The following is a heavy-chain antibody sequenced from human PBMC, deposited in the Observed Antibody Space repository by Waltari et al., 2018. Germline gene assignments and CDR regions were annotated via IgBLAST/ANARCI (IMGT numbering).Heavy chain of an antibody. D-gene: IGHD6-13*01. V-gene: IGHV4-39*01. CDR1: DGSISSGNYY. J-gene: IGHJ4*02. Sequence: QLQLQESGPGLVKPSETLSLTCTVSDGSISSGNYYWGWIRQSPGKGLEWIGSIYYSGSTSYNPSRNGRVTISVDTPKHQFSLKLSSVTAADTAVYYCARSLHIFRAAAGMFDYWGQGSLVIVSS. CDR3: ARSLHIFRAAAGMFDY. CDR2: IYYSGST.